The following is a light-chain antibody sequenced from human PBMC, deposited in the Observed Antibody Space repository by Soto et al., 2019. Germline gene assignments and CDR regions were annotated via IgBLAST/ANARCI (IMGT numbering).Light chain of an antibody. Sequence: EIVLTQSPGTLSLSPGERATLSCRASQSVSSSYLAWYQQKPGQAPRLLIYGASSRATGIPDRFSGSGSGTDFTLTISRLELEDFAVYYCQHYYSPWTFGQGTKVE. CDR3: QHYYSPWT. J-gene: IGKJ1*01. CDR1: QSVSSSY. V-gene: IGKV3-20*01. CDR2: GAS.